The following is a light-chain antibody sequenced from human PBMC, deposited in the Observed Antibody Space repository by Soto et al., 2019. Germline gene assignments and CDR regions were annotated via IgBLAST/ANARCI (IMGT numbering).Light chain of an antibody. Sequence: EIVLTQSPGTLSLSPGERATLSCRASQSVSSSYLAWYQQKPGQAPRLLIYGASSRATGIPDRFSGSGSVTDFTLTLSRLEPEDFAVYYCQQYCSSPPYTFGQGPKREIK. CDR3: QQYCSSPPYT. CDR2: GAS. J-gene: IGKJ2*01. CDR1: QSVSSSY. V-gene: IGKV3-20*01.